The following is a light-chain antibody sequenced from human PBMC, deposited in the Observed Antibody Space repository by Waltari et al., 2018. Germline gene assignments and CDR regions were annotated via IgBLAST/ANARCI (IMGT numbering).Light chain of an antibody. CDR2: WAS. CDR1: QILLYSSNNKDY. Sequence: DIVMTQSPDSLALSLGERATINCESSQILLYSSNNKDYLAWFQQKPGQPPKLLISWASTRESGVPDRFSGGGSGTDFTLTISSLQAEDVALYFCQQYYSVPYTFGQGTKLEIK. J-gene: IGKJ2*01. V-gene: IGKV4-1*01. CDR3: QQYYSVPYT.